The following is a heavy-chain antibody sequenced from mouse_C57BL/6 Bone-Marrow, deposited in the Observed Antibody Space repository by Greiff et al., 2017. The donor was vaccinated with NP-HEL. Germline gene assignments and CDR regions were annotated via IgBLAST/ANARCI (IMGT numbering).Heavy chain of an antibody. CDR2: INPSSGYT. Sequence: QVQLKQSGAELARPGASVKMSCKASGYTFTSYTMHWVKQRPGQGLEWIGYINPSSGYTKYNQKFKDKATLTADKSSCTAYMQLSSLTSEDSAVYYCAREEESTMITYGYFDVWGTGTTVTVSS. V-gene: IGHV1-4*01. D-gene: IGHD2-4*01. J-gene: IGHJ1*03. CDR3: AREEESTMITYGYFDV. CDR1: GYTFTSYT.